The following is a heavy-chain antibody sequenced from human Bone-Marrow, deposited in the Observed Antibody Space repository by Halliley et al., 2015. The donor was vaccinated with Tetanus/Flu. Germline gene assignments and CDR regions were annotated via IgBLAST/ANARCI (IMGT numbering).Heavy chain of an antibody. V-gene: IGHV4-61*01. Sequence: TLSLTCTVSGGSVSSDYHYWSWIRQPPGKGLGWIGHIYYTGSVTYNPSLKSRMSMSVDTSKNQFSLTLSSVTAADTAVYYCARTRHIDGYRGAFEIWGQGTMVSVST. D-gene: IGHD3-16*02. CDR2: IYYTGSV. J-gene: IGHJ3*02. CDR3: ARTRHIDGYRGAFEI. CDR1: GGSVSSDYHY.